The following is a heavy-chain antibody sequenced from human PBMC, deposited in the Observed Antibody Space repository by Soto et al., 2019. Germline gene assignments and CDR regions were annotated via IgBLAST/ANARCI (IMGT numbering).Heavy chain of an antibody. CDR2: ISYDGSNK. V-gene: IGHV3-30*03. CDR1: GFTFSSYG. CDR3: ATVPAGNYYFDY. Sequence: QVQLVESGGGVVQPGRSLRLSCAASGFTFSSYGMHWVRQAPGKGLEWVAVISYDGSNKYYADSVKGRFTISRDNSKNTLYLQMNSLRAEDTAVYYCATVPAGNYYFDYWGQGTLVTVSS. D-gene: IGHD2-2*01. J-gene: IGHJ4*02.